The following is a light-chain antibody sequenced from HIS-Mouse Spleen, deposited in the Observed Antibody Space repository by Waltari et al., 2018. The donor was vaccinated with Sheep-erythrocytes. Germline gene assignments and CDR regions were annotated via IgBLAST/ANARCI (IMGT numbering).Light chain of an antibody. CDR1: QGISSY. CDR2: AAA. J-gene: IGKJ4*01. Sequence: AIRMTQSPSSLSASTGDRVTITCRASQGISSYLAWYQQKPGKAPKLLIYAAATLQSGVPLRFSVSGSGKDFTLTISCLQSEDFATYYCQQYYSYPLTFGGGTKVEIK. CDR3: QQYYSYPLT. V-gene: IGKV1-8*01.